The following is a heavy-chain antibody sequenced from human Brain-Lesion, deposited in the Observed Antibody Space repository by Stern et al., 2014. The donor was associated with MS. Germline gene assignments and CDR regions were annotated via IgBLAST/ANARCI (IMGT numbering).Heavy chain of an antibody. CDR3: ARTYSSGWYGGHAFDI. Sequence: EVQLVESGAEVKKPGESLKISCKGSGYRFDNYWIGWVRQKPGKGLEWLGIIYTSDSDTRYSPSLQGLVTISADKSISTVYLQWSSLKASDTAMYYCARTYSSGWYGGHAFDIWGQGTMVTVSS. D-gene: IGHD6-19*01. V-gene: IGHV5-51*01. J-gene: IGHJ3*02. CDR1: GYRFDNYW. CDR2: IYTSDSDT.